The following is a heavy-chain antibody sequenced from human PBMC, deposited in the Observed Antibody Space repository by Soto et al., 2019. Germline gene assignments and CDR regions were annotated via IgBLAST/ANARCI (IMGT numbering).Heavy chain of an antibody. CDR1: GFSLSTSGVG. CDR3: AHRRDNVNYIRNDAFDI. D-gene: IGHD4-4*01. J-gene: IGHJ3*02. CDR2: IYWDDDK. Sequence: QITLKESGPTLVNPTQTLTLTCSFSGFSLSTSGVGVGWIRQPQGKALEWLALIYWDDDKRYSPSLKSRLTITKDTSKNQVVLRMTSVDPVDTATYYCAHRRDNVNYIRNDAFDIWGQGTMVTVSS. V-gene: IGHV2-5*02.